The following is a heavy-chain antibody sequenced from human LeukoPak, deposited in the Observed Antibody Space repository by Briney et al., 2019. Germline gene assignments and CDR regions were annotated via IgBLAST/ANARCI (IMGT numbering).Heavy chain of an antibody. CDR1: GGSITSGDYY. Sequence: SETLSLTCTVSGGSITSGDYYWSWIRQPPGKGLEWIGYIYYSGTSYSNPSLRSRVTMSVDTSKNQFSLKLSSVTAADTAVYYCARDAYGDYLGSFDYWGQGTLVTVSS. CDR3: ARDAYGDYLGSFDY. V-gene: IGHV4-30-4*01. D-gene: IGHD4-17*01. J-gene: IGHJ4*02. CDR2: IYYSGTS.